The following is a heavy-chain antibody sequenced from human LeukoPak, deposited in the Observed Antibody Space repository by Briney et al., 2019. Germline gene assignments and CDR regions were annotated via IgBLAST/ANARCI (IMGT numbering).Heavy chain of an antibody. Sequence: GGSLRLSCAASGFTFNSPTMKWVRQAPGKGLEWVSAISGTGGSTYYADSVKGRFTISRDNSMNTLYLQMNSLGAEDTAVYYCAKDFRYSTTWGQGTLVTVSS. V-gene: IGHV3-23*01. CDR1: GFTFNSPT. D-gene: IGHD6-13*01. CDR2: ISGTGGST. J-gene: IGHJ5*02. CDR3: AKDFRYSTT.